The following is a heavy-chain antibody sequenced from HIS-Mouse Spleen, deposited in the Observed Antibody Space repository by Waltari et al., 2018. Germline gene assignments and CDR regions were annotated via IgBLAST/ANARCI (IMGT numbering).Heavy chain of an antibody. J-gene: IGHJ4*02. CDR1: GFSFSSNG. V-gene: IGHV3-30*18. Sequence: QVQLVESGGGVVQPGRSLRLSCAPSGFSFSSNGMHWVRQAPGKGLELVAVISYDGSNKYYADSVKGRFSISRDNSKNTLYLQMNSLRAEDTAVYYCAKASSGWLDYWGQGTLVTVSS. CDR2: ISYDGSNK. D-gene: IGHD6-19*01. CDR3: AKASSGWLDY.